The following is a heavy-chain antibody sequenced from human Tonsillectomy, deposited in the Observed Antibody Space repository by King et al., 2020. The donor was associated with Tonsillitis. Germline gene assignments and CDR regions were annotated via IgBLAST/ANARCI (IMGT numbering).Heavy chain of an antibody. V-gene: IGHV4-59*01. CDR1: GGSISCYD. Sequence: LQLQESVPGLVKPSETLSLTCIVSGGSISCYDWSWIRQSPGKGLEWIGYIDYSGSTNYNPSLKSRVTISVDTSKNQFSLKVSSVTAADTAVYYCARDFGDFWSGNWFDPWGQGTLAT. D-gene: IGHD3-3*01. CDR2: IDYSGST. J-gene: IGHJ5*02. CDR3: ARDFGDFWSGNWFDP.